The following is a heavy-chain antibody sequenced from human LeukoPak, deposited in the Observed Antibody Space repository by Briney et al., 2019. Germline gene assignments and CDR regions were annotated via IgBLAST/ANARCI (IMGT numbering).Heavy chain of an antibody. J-gene: IGHJ4*02. CDR3: ARDQYYYDSSGYYFFDY. Sequence: GGSLRLSCAASGFTFSSYSMNWVRQAPGKGLEWVSYISSSSSTICYADSVKGRFTISRDNAKNSLYLQMNSLRAEDTAVYYCARDQYYYDSSGYYFFDYWGRGTLVTVSS. CDR1: GFTFSSYS. CDR2: ISSSSSTI. D-gene: IGHD3-22*01. V-gene: IGHV3-48*04.